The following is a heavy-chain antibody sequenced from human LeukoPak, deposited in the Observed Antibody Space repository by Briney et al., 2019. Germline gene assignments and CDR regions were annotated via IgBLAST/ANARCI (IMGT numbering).Heavy chain of an antibody. CDR2: ISWNSGSI. J-gene: IGHJ4*02. D-gene: IGHD1-26*01. CDR1: GFTFDDYA. V-gene: IGHV3-9*01. Sequence: GGSLRLSCAASGFTFDDYAMHWVRQAPGKGLEWVSGISWNSGSIAYADSVKGRFTISRDNAKNSLYLQTNSLRAEDTALYYCAKDRSGSYLGGFDYWGQGTLVTVSS. CDR3: AKDRSGSYLGGFDY.